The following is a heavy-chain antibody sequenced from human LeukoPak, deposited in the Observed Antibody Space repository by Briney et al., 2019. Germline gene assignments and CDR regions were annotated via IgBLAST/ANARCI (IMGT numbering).Heavy chain of an antibody. V-gene: IGHV4-34*01. CDR2: INHSGST. D-gene: IGHD3-9*01. J-gene: IGHJ4*02. Sequence: SETLSLTCAVYGGSFSNYYWSWIRQPPGKGLEWIGEINHSGSTNYNPSLKSRVTISVDTSKNQFSLKLSSVTAADTAVYYCARDKHDILTGYKHFDYWGQGTLVTVSS. CDR3: ARDKHDILTGYKHFDY. CDR1: GGSFSNYY.